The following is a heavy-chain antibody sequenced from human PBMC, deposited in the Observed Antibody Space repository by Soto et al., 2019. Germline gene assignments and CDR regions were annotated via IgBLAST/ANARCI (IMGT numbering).Heavy chain of an antibody. CDR2: INHSGST. CDR3: ARGGYSYGSGWFDP. Sequence: SETLSLTCAVYGGSFSGYYWSWIRQPPGKGLEWIGEINHSGSTNYNPSLKSRVTISVDTSKSQFSLELSSVTAADTAVYYCARGGYSYGSGWFDPWGQGTLVTVSS. J-gene: IGHJ5*02. CDR1: GGSFSGYY. V-gene: IGHV4-34*01. D-gene: IGHD5-18*01.